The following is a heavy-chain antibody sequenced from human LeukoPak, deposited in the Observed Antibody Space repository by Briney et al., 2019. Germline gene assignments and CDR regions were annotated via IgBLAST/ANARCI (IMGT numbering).Heavy chain of an antibody. CDR3: ASGDYGDFSRFDF. V-gene: IGHV4-61*08. J-gene: IGHJ4*02. Sequence: SETLSLTCTVSGGSISSGDYYWSWIRQPPGKGLEWIGYIHYSGSTNHNPSLKSRVTISVDTSKNQFSLKLSSVTAADTAVYYCASGDYGDFSRFDFWGQGTLVTVSS. CDR1: GGSISSGDYY. CDR2: IHYSGST. D-gene: IGHD4-17*01.